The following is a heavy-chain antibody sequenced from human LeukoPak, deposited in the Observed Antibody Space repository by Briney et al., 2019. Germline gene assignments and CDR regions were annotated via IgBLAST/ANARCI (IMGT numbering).Heavy chain of an antibody. D-gene: IGHD3-10*01. CDR3: ARDRTGGYYYGSGSYCYFQH. CDR1: GYTFTSYY. J-gene: IGHJ1*01. CDR2: INPSGGST. V-gene: IGHV1-46*01. Sequence: GASVKVSFTSSGYTFTSYYMHWVRQAPGQGLEWMGIINPSGGSTSYAQKFQGRVTMTRDTSTSTVYMELSSLRSEDTAVYYCARDRTGGYYYGSGSYCYFQHWGQGTLVTVSS.